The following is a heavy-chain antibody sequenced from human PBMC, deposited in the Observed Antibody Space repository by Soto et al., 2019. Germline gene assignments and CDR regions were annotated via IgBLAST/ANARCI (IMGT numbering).Heavy chain of an antibody. J-gene: IGHJ4*02. Sequence: PSETLSLTCAVYGGSFSGYYWSWIRQPPGKGLEWIGEINHRGSTHYNPSLKSRVTISVDTSKNQFSLTLSSVTAADTAVYFCARGDTMTGYSYWGQGTPVTVSS. D-gene: IGHD3-9*01. CDR2: INHRGST. CDR1: GGSFSGYY. V-gene: IGHV4-34*01. CDR3: ARGDTMTGYSY.